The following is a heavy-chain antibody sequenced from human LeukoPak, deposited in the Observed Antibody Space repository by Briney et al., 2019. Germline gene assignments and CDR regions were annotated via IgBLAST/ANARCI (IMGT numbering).Heavy chain of an antibody. V-gene: IGHV4-39*07. J-gene: IGHJ6*03. CDR3: ARAPLSSTSLTYYYYYMDV. D-gene: IGHD2-2*01. Sequence: SETLSLTCTVSGGSISSSSYYWGWIRQPPGKGLEWIGSIYYRGSTYYNPSLKSRVTISVDTSKNQFSLKLSSVTAADTAVYYCARAPLSSTSLTYYYYYMDVWGKGTTVTVSS. CDR1: GGSISSSSYY. CDR2: IYYRGST.